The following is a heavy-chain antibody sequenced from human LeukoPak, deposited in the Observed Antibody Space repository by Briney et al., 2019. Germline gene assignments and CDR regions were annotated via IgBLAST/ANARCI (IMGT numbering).Heavy chain of an antibody. CDR3: AARGYCSSTSCLLEY. D-gene: IGHD2-2*01. CDR2: NNSDGSST. J-gene: IGHJ4*02. CDR1: GFTFSSYW. V-gene: IGHV3-74*01. Sequence: GGSLRLSCAASGFTFSSYWMHWVRQAPGKGLVWVSHNNSDGSSTSHADSVKGRFTISRDNAKSTLYLQMNSLRAEDTAVYYCAARGYCSSTSCLLEYWGQGTLVTVSS.